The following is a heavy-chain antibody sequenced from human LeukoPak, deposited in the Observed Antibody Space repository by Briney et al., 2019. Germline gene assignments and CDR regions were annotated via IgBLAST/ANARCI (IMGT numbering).Heavy chain of an antibody. CDR2: TRNKANSYTT. CDR1: GFTFSDHY. J-gene: IGHJ5*02. D-gene: IGHD6-19*01. CDR3: ARAVAVAGTDWFDP. V-gene: IGHV3-72*01. Sequence: GGSLRLSCAASGFTFSDHYMDWVRQAPGKGLEWVGRTRNKANSYTTEYAASVKGRFTISRDDSKNSLYLQMNSLKTEDTAVYYCARAVAVAGTDWFDPWGQGTLVTVSS.